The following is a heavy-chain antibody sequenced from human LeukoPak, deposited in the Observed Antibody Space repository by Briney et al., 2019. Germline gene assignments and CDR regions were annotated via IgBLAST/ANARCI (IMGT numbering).Heavy chain of an antibody. CDR3: ARDGYYDSSGYYPPYFQH. CDR2: ISSSSSYI. D-gene: IGHD3-22*01. V-gene: IGHV3-21*01. Sequence: PGGSLRLSCAASGFTFSSYSMNWVRQAPGKGLEWVSSISSSSSYIYYADSVKGRFTISRDNAKNSLYLQMNSLGAEDTAVYYCARDGYYDSSGYYPPYFQHWGQGTLVTVSS. CDR1: GFTFSSYS. J-gene: IGHJ1*01.